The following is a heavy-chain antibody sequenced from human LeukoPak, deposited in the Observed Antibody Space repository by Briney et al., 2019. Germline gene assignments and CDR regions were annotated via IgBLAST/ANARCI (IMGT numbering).Heavy chain of an antibody. CDR3: FAIGRGARFDY. D-gene: IGHD3-10*01. Sequence: GGSLRLSCAASGFTFSGSAMHWVRQASGKGLEWVGCIRSKANSYATAYAASVKGRFTISRDDSKNTAYLQMNSLKTEDTAVYYCFAIGRGARFDYWGQGTLVTVSS. CDR2: IRSKANSYAT. V-gene: IGHV3-73*01. CDR1: GFTFSGSA. J-gene: IGHJ4*02.